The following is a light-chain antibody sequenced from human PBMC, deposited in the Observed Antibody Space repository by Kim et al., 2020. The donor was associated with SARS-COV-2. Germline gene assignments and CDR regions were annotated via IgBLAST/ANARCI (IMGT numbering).Light chain of an antibody. CDR1: RVISNY. CDR2: STY. Sequence: IETRVTISSERSRVISNYLVWFQQKPGEAPKTHIYSTYSFQSGVPYKFSGSGSGTDFTLTISKLHPKDSATYYCQNCRSNPLTFGGGTKVDIK. CDR3: QNCRSNPLT. V-gene: IGKV1-16*02. J-gene: IGKJ4*01.